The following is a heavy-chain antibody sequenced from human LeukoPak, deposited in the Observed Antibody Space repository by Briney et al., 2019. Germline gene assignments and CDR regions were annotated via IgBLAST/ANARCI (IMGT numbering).Heavy chain of an antibody. CDR1: GFTFSSYT. D-gene: IGHD2-8*01. J-gene: IGHJ4*02. Sequence: PGRSLRLSCAASGFTFSSYTMHWVRQAPGKGLEWVAVIWYDGSNKYYADSVKGRFTISRDNSKNTLYLQMNSLRDEDTAVYYCARDRCTNGVCYSDYWGQGTLVTVSS. CDR3: ARDRCTNGVCYSDY. CDR2: IWYDGSNK. V-gene: IGHV3-33*08.